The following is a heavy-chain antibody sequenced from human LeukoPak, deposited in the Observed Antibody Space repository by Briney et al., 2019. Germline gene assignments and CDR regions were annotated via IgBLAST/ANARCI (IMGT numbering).Heavy chain of an antibody. CDR2: INIDGSST. J-gene: IGHJ4*02. Sequence: GGSLRLSCAASGFTFSSYSMNWARQPPGKGLVWVSRINIDGSSTTYADSVKGRFTISRDNAKNTLYLQMNSLRAEDTAVYYCTRGVVYGSGSYYSISIDYWGQGTLVTVSS. V-gene: IGHV3-74*01. D-gene: IGHD3-10*01. CDR1: GFTFSSYS. CDR3: TRGVVYGSGSYYSISIDY.